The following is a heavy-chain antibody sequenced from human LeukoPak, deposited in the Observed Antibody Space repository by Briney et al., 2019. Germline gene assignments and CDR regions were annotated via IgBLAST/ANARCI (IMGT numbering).Heavy chain of an antibody. CDR3: ARGPPNWGMVGY. Sequence: ASVKVSCKASGYSFISYYMHWVRQAPGQGLEWMGIINPSGGSTNYAQKFQGRVTMTRDTSTSTVYMELGSLRSEDTAVYYCARGPPNWGMVGYWGQGTLVTVSS. V-gene: IGHV1-46*01. CDR2: INPSGGST. CDR1: GYSFISYY. D-gene: IGHD7-27*01. J-gene: IGHJ4*02.